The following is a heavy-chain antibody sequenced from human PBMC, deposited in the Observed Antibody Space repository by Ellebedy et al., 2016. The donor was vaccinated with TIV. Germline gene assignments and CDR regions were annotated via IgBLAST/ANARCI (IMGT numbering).Heavy chain of an antibody. CDR3: ARGYDSSGSPTVRYFRH. Sequence: AASVKVSCKASGYTFTSYDINWVRQATGQGLEWMGWMNPNSGNTAYAQKFQGRITMTRNTSITTAYMELSSLRSEDMAVYYCARGYDSSGSPTVRYFRHWGQGTLVTVSS. J-gene: IGHJ1*01. CDR2: MNPNSGNT. V-gene: IGHV1-8*01. CDR1: GYTFTSYD. D-gene: IGHD3-22*01.